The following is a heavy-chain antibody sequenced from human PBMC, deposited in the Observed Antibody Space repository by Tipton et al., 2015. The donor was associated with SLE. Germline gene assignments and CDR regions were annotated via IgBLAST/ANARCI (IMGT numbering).Heavy chain of an antibody. CDR3: ASLGSGYSYYYYGMDV. J-gene: IGHJ6*02. CDR1: GGSFGGYY. Sequence: TLSLTCAVYGGSFGGYYWSWIRQPPGKGLEWIGYIYYSGSTSYNPSLKSRVTISLDTSKNQFSLKLSSVTAADTAVYYCASLGSGYSYYYYGMDVWGQGTTVTVSS. V-gene: IGHV4-30-4*08. D-gene: IGHD3-3*01. CDR2: IYYSGST.